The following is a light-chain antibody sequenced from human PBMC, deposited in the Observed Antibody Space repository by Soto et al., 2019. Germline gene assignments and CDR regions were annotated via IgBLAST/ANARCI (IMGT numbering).Light chain of an antibody. CDR1: QSVGSNY. CDR2: GAS. J-gene: IGKJ5*01. V-gene: IGKV3-20*01. CDR3: QQYGSSQSIT. Sequence: EVVLTQSPGTLSLSPGERATLSCRASQSVGSNYLAWYQQQPGQAPRLLIYGASTRPTGIPDRFSGSGSGTDFTLTISRLEPEDFAVYYCQQYGSSQSITFGQGTRLEIK.